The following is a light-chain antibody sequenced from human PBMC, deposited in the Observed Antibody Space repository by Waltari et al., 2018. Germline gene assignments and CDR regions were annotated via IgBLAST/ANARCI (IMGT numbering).Light chain of an antibody. J-gene: IGKJ4*01. Sequence: DIQMTQSPPTLSASVGDRVTVTCRASQSISIWLAWYQQKPGEAPNLLIYKASTLDSGVPSRFSGSASGTEFTLTISSLQAEDFGTYYCQQYSSFPLSFGGGTNIVIK. CDR2: KAS. CDR1: QSISIW. V-gene: IGKV1-5*03. CDR3: QQYSSFPLS.